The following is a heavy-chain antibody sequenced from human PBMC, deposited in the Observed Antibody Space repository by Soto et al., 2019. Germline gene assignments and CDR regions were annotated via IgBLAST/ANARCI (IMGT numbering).Heavy chain of an antibody. Sequence: ASVKVSCKASGYTFTSYAMHWVRQAPGQRLEWMGWINAGNGNTKYSQKFQGRVTITRDTSASTAYMELSSLRSEDTAVYYCARGTSQAPPLGYSSGWYYFDYWGQGTLVTVSS. CDR2: INAGNGNT. D-gene: IGHD6-19*01. CDR1: GYTFTSYA. CDR3: ARGTSQAPPLGYSSGWYYFDY. V-gene: IGHV1-3*01. J-gene: IGHJ4*02.